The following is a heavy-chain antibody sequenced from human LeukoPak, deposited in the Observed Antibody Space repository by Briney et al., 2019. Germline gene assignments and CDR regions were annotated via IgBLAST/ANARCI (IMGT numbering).Heavy chain of an antibody. V-gene: IGHV6-1*01. CDR1: GDSVSSNSAA. CDR2: TYYRSKWYN. Sequence: SQTLSLTCAISGDSVSSNSAAWNWIRQSPSRGLEWLGRTYYRSKWYNDYAVSVKSRITINPDTSKNQFSLQLDSVTPEDTAVYYCARSPYYYGSGSYYFDYWGQGTLVTVSS. D-gene: IGHD3-10*01. CDR3: ARSPYYYGSGSYYFDY. J-gene: IGHJ4*02.